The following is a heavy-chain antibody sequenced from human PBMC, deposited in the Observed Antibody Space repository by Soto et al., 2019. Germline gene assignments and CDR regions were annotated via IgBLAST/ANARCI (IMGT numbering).Heavy chain of an antibody. J-gene: IGHJ6*03. CDR2: INPNGGVT. D-gene: IGHD5-12*01. CDR1: GDSFNDYY. Sequence: ASVKVSCKSSGDSFNDYYIHWVPQASGQGFEWMGWINPNGGVTKYAQKFQGWVSMTRDTSIRTVYMQLSRLRSDDTAVYYCARESGGATATLDYYYFYMDVWGTGTTVTVSS. CDR3: ARESGGATATLDYYYFYMDV. V-gene: IGHV1-2*04.